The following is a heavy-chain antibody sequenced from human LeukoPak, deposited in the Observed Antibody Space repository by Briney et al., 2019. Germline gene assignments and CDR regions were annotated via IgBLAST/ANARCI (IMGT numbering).Heavy chain of an antibody. CDR2: IRSKAYGGTT. CDR3: TRMKYYYDSSGSHDAFDI. J-gene: IGHJ3*02. V-gene: IGHV3-49*03. CDR1: GFTFGDYA. D-gene: IGHD3-22*01. Sequence: GGSLRLSCTASGFTFGDYAMSWFRQAPGKGLEWVGFIRSKAYGGTTEYAASVKGRFTISRDDSKSIAYLQMDSLKTEDTAVYYCTRMKYYYDSSGSHDAFDIWGQGTMVTVSS.